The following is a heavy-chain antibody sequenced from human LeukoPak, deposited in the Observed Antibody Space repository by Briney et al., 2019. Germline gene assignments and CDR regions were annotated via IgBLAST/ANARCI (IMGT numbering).Heavy chain of an antibody. CDR3: ARGDRSGWYPGAFDI. D-gene: IGHD6-19*01. CDR1: GGSISSGSYY. V-gene: IGHV4-61*02. CDR2: IYTSGST. Sequence: SETLSLTCTVSGGSISSGSYYWSWIRQPAGKGLEWIGRIYTSGSTNYNPSLKSRVTISVDTSKNQFSLRLSSVTAADTAVYYCARGDRSGWYPGAFDIWGQGTMVTVSS. J-gene: IGHJ3*02.